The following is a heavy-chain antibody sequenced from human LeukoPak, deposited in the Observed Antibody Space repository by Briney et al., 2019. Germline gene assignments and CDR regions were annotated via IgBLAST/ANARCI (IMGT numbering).Heavy chain of an antibody. V-gene: IGHV1-2*02. CDR3: ARDVGEYCSSTNCYASHY. J-gene: IGHJ4*02. CDR2: IKPHSGGT. CDR1: GYTFTRYY. Sequence: ASVKVSCKASGYTFTRYYIHWVRQAPGQGLEWMGWIKPHSGGTNYAQKFQGGVTMTRDTSITTAYMELSSLRSDDTAVYYCARDVGEYCSSTNCYASHYWGQGTLVTVSS. D-gene: IGHD2-2*01.